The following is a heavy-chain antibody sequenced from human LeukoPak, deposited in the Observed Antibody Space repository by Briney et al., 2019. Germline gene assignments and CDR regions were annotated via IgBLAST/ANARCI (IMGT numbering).Heavy chain of an antibody. CDR3: ARGPRHSRASAPHTQSSSWGLNWFDP. D-gene: IGHD6-13*01. Sequence: GASVKVSCKASGGTFSSYAISWVRQAPGQGLEWMGGIIPIFGTANYAQKFQGRVTITTDESTSTAYMELSSLRSEDTAVYYCARGPRHSRASAPHTQSSSWGLNWFDPWGQGTLVTVSS. V-gene: IGHV1-69*05. J-gene: IGHJ5*02. CDR2: IIPIFGTA. CDR1: GGTFSSYA.